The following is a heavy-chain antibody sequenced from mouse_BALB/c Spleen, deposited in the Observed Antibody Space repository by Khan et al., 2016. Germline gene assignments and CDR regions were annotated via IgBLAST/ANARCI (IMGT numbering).Heavy chain of an antibody. CDR2: ISYSGST. D-gene: IGHD1-2*01. J-gene: IGHJ1*01. Sequence: EVQLQESGPGLVKPSQSLPLTCTVTGYSITSDYAWNWIRQFPGNKLEWMGYISYSGSTSYNPSLKSRISITRDTSKNQFFLQLNSVTTEDTATYYCARGHYYGYWYFDVWGAGTTVTVSS. CDR1: GYSITSDYA. V-gene: IGHV3-2*02. CDR3: ARGHYYGYWYFDV.